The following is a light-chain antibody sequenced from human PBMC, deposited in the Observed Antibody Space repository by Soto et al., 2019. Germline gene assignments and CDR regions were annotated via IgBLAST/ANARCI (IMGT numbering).Light chain of an antibody. V-gene: IGKV3-20*01. Sequence: PGEGATLSCRASQRVCSNCLAWYQQKPGQAPRLLIFGASSRATGIPDRFSGSGSGTDFTLTISRLEPEDFAVYYCQHYGTTPWTFGQGTKVEIK. CDR1: QRVCSNC. CDR3: QHYGTTPWT. CDR2: GAS. J-gene: IGKJ1*01.